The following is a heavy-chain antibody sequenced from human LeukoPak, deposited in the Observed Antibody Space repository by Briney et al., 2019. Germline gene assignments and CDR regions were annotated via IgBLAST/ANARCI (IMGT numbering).Heavy chain of an antibody. CDR2: ISAYNGNT. Sequence: ASVKVSCKASGYTFTSYGISWVRQAPGQGLEWMGWISAYNGNTNYAQKLQGRVTMTTDTSTSTAYMELRSLRSDDTAVHYCARVPSGHPTYYFDYWGQGTLVTVSS. CDR3: ARVPSGHPTYYFDY. CDR1: GYTFTSYG. J-gene: IGHJ4*02. D-gene: IGHD6-19*01. V-gene: IGHV1-18*01.